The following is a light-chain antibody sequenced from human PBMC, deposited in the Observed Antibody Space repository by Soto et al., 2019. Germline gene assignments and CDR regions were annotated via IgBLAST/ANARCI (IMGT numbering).Light chain of an antibody. J-gene: IGKJ2*01. CDR3: QLYDSSSYT. CDR2: GAS. V-gene: IGKV3-20*01. Sequence: EVVLTQSPGTLSLSPGERATLSCRASQSVTSYYLAWYQQKPGQAPRLLIYGASRRATDIPDRFSGSGSGTEFTLTISRLEPEDYAVYYCQLYDSSSYTVGQGTKVDIK. CDR1: QSVTSYY.